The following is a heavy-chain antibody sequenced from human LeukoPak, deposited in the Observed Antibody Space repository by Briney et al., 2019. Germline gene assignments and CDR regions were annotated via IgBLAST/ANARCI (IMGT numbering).Heavy chain of an antibody. CDR1: GGTFSSYA. J-gene: IGHJ4*02. V-gene: IGHV1-69*13. D-gene: IGHD3-22*01. Sequence: APVKVSCKASGGTFSSYAISWVRQAPGQGLGWMGGIIPIFGTADYAQKFQGRVTITADESTSTAYMELSSLRSEDTAVYYCALNYDSSGYYSDYWGQGTLVTVSS. CDR2: IIPIFGTA. CDR3: ALNYDSSGYYSDY.